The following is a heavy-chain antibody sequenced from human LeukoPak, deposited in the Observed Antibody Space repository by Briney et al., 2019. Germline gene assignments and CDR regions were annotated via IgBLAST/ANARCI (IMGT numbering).Heavy chain of an antibody. CDR1: GFTFSSYA. CDR2: ISYDGSNK. D-gene: IGHD3-16*01. J-gene: IGHJ4*02. Sequence: GRSPRLSCAASGFTFSSYAMHWVRQAPGKGLEWVAVISYDGSNKYYADSVKGRFTISRDNSKNTLYLQMNSLRAEDTAVYYCARGPHWATFDYWGQGTLVTVSS. V-gene: IGHV3-30-3*01. CDR3: ARGPHWATFDY.